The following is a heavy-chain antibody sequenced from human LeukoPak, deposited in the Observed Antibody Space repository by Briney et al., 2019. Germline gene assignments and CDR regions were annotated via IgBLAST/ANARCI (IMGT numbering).Heavy chain of an antibody. CDR1: GGSISSYY. D-gene: IGHD2-2*01. Sequence: SETLSLTCTVSGGSISSYYWSWIRQPPGKGLEWIGYIYYSGSTNYNPSLKSRVTISVDTSKNQFSLKLSSVTAADTAVYYCAREYPSPSDAFDIWGQGTMVTVSS. CDR3: AREYPSPSDAFDI. V-gene: IGHV4-59*01. CDR2: IYYSGST. J-gene: IGHJ3*02.